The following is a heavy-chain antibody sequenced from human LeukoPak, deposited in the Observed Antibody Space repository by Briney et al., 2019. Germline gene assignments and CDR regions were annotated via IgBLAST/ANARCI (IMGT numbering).Heavy chain of an antibody. V-gene: IGHV3-21*01. J-gene: IGHJ5*02. CDR1: GFTFSSYT. CDR2: ISSGSSYI. Sequence: GGSLRLSCAASGFTFSSYTMNWVRQAPGKGLEWVSSISSGSSYIYYADSVKGRFTSSRDNAMNSLDLQMNSLRAEDTAVYYCARGREGIAARWWVEEPRWYFFDPWGQGTLVTVSS. D-gene: IGHD6-6*01. CDR3: ARGREGIAARWWVEEPRWYFFDP.